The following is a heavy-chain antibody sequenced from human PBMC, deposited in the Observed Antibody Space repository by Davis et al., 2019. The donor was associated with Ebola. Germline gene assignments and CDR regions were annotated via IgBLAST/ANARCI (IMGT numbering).Heavy chain of an antibody. J-gene: IGHJ4*02. Sequence: ASVQDSCYASGYTSISYGISWVRQAPGQGLEWMGWISAYNGNTNYAQKLQGRVTMTTDTSTSTAYMELKSLRSDDTAVYYCASLRSGWYFSYRGQATLVTVSS. V-gene: IGHV1-18*01. CDR3: ASLRSGWYFSY. CDR2: ISAYNGNT. CDR1: GYTSISYG. D-gene: IGHD6-19*01.